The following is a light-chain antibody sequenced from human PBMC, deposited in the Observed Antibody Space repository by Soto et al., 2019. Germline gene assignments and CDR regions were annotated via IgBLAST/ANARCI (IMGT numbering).Light chain of an antibody. Sequence: QSVLTQPPSVSASPGQKVTISCSGSSTNIGNNYVSWYQQLPRTAPKLLIYDDDVPPSGIPDRSSASKSCTSATLDITGLQTGDEADYYCGSSDSSLPAVFGGGTQLTVL. CDR3: GSSDSSLPAV. CDR1: STNIGNNY. J-gene: IGLJ2*01. CDR2: DDD. V-gene: IGLV1-51*01.